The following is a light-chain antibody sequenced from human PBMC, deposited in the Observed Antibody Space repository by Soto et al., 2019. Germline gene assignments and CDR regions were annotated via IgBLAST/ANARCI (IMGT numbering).Light chain of an antibody. V-gene: IGLV2-23*01. CDR1: SSVVGSYNL. Sequence: QSVLTQPASVSGSPGQSITISCTGTSSVVGSYNLVSWYQQHPGKAPKVMIYEGSKRPSGVSNRFSGSKSGNTASLTISGLQAEDEADYYCCSYAGSNTYVFGTGTKVTVL. CDR3: CSYAGSNTYV. CDR2: EGS. J-gene: IGLJ1*01.